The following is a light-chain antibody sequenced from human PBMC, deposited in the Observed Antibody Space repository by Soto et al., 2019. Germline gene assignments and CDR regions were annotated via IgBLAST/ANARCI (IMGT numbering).Light chain of an antibody. CDR1: QSISTN. CDR2: GAS. J-gene: IGKJ5*01. CDR3: QQRGDWPPIT. Sequence: EIVMTQSPATLSVSPGERATLSCRASQSISTNLAWYHQKPGQAPRLLIYGASTRATGIPARFSGSGSGTEFTLTISSLQSEDFAVYYCQQRGDWPPITFGQGTRLEIK. V-gene: IGKV3-15*01.